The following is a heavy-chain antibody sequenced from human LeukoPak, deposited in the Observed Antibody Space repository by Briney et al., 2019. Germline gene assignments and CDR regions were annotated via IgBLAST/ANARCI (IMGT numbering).Heavy chain of an antibody. CDR2: IIPIFDTT. J-gene: IGHJ5*02. V-gene: IGHV1-69*06. CDR1: GGTFSSYA. D-gene: IGHD6-6*01. CDR3: ARGVVRPARYERWFDP. Sequence: EAPVKVSCKASGGTFSSYAISWVRQAPEQGLEWMGRIIPIFDTTNYAQKFQGRVTISADKSTSTAYMELSSLRSEDTAVYYCARGVVRPARYERWFDPWGQGTLVTVSS.